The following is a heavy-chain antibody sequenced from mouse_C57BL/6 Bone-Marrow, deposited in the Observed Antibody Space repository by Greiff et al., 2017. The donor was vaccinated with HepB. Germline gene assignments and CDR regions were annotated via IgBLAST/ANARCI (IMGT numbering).Heavy chain of an antibody. J-gene: IGHJ2*01. V-gene: IGHV14-4*01. CDR3: TTPSFYYFDY. CDR1: GFNIKDDY. CDR2: IDPENGDT. Sequence: VQLQQSGAELVRPGASVKLSCTASGFNIKDDYMHWVKQRPEQGLEWIGWIDPENGDTEYASKFQGKATITADTSSNTAYLQLCSLTSEDTAVYYCTTPSFYYFDYWGQGTTLTVSS. D-gene: IGHD6-1*01.